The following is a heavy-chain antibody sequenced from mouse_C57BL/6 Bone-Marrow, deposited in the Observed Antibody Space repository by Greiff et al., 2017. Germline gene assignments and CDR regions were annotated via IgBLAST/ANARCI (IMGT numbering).Heavy chain of an antibody. V-gene: IGHV14-4*01. Sequence: EVKLQESGAELVRPGASVKLSCTASGFNIKDDYMHWVKQRPEQGLEWIGWIDPENGDTEYASKFQGKATITADTSSNTGYLQLSSLTSEDTAVYYCTTSGQDYWGQGTTLTVSS. CDR3: TTSGQDY. CDR2: IDPENGDT. J-gene: IGHJ2*01. CDR1: GFNIKDDY. D-gene: IGHD3-1*01.